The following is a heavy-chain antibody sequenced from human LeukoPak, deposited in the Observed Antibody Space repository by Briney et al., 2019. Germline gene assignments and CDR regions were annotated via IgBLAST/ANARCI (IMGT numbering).Heavy chain of an antibody. J-gene: IGHJ6*03. D-gene: IGHD6-19*01. CDR2: ISSSGSTI. V-gene: IGHV3-48*03. CDR3: AIWQWLVRGEQTYYMDV. Sequence: GGSLRLSCAASGFTFSSYEMNWVRRAPGKGLEWVSYISSSGSTIYYADSVKGRFTISRDNAKNSLYLQMNSLRAEDTAVYYCAIWQWLVRGEQTYYMDVWGKGTTVTVSS. CDR1: GFTFSSYE.